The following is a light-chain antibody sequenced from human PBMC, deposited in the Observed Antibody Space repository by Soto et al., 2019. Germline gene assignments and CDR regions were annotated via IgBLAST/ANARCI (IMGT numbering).Light chain of an antibody. CDR3: QQGSSFPWT. V-gene: IGKV1-12*01. Sequence: DIQMTQSPSSVSASVGDRVTITCRARQDVDSWLAWYQQKPGKAPKLLIYAASNLQSGVPSRFTGSGSGTDFTVTISSLQPEDFATYYCQQGSSFPWTFGQGTKVEIK. CDR2: AAS. CDR1: QDVDSW. J-gene: IGKJ1*01.